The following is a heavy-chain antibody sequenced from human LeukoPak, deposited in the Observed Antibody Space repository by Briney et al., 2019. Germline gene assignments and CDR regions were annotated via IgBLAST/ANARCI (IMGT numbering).Heavy chain of an antibody. CDR2: INRDGSST. Sequence: PGGSLRLSCAASGFTFSNYWMHWVRQAPGKGLVWVSRINRDGSSTDYLDSVKGRFTISRDNARNTLYLQMNSLRAEDTAVYYSARVPYVFDLGGQGTMVTVSS. J-gene: IGHJ3*01. CDR1: GFTFSNYW. V-gene: IGHV3-74*01. CDR3: ARVPYVFDL.